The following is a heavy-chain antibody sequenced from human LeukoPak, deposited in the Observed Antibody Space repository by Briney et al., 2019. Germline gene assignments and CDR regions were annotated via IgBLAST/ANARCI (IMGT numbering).Heavy chain of an antibody. CDR3: AKDILLWFGNDY. V-gene: IGHV3-33*06. CDR1: GFTFSSYG. Sequence: PGGSLRLSCAASGFTFSSYGMHWVRQAPGKGLEWVAVIWYDGSNKYYADSVKGRFTISRDNSKNTLYLQMNSLRAEDTAVYYCAKDILLWFGNDYWGQGTLVTVSS. CDR2: IWYDGSNK. J-gene: IGHJ4*02. D-gene: IGHD3-10*01.